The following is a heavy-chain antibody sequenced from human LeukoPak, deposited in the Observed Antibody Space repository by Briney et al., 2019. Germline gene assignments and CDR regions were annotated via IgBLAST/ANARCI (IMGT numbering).Heavy chain of an antibody. Sequence: GGSLRLSCAASGFTFSRYGMHWVRQAPGKGLVWVSRINSDGSATTYADFVKGRFTISRDNSKNTLYLQMNSLRVDDTAMYYCERDYGAWGQGTLVTVSP. CDR2: INSDGSAT. CDR3: ERDYGA. J-gene: IGHJ5*02. V-gene: IGHV3-74*03. D-gene: IGHD4/OR15-4a*01. CDR1: GFTFSRYG.